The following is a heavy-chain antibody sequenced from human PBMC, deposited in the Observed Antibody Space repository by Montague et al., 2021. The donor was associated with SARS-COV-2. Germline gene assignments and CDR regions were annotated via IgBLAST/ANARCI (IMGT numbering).Heavy chain of an antibody. Sequence: SETLSLTCVVSGDSISTDNWWTWVRLPPGKGLEWVGEIYHTGSTKYKPSLKSRVSMSVDKSWNQFSLKLSSVTAADTAVYYCARDGSLRFEILIGPRHYYYGMGVWGQGTTVTVSS. CDR2: IYHTGST. CDR1: GDSISTDNW. J-gene: IGHJ6*02. D-gene: IGHD3-9*01. CDR3: ARDGSLRFEILIGPRHYYYGMGV. V-gene: IGHV4-4*02.